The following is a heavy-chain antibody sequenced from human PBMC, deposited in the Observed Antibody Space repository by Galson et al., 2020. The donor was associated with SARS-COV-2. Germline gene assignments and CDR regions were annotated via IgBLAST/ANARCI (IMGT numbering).Heavy chain of an antibody. CDR1: GFTFSDYY. Sequence: GESLKISCAASGFTFSDYYMSWLRQAPGERLEWLSYISPSSSDIKYADSVKGRFTISRDNAKDSLYLQMCSLRVEDTAVYYCAKTARVYDYWGQGALVTVSS. D-gene: IGHD2-21*02. J-gene: IGHJ4*02. V-gene: IGHV3-11*03. CDR2: ISPSSSDI. CDR3: AKTARVYDY.